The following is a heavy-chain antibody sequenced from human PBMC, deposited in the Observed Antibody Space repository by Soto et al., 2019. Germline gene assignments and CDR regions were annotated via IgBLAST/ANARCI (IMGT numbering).Heavy chain of an antibody. V-gene: IGHV3-23*01. CDR1: GFTFSSYA. Sequence: GGSLRLSCAASGFTFSSYAMSWVRQAPGKGLEWVSAISGSGGSTYYADSVKGRFTISRDNSKNTLYLQMNSLRAEDTAVYYCAKDFYFLRFGPASDYWGQGTLVTVSS. CDR3: AKDFYFLRFGPASDY. D-gene: IGHD3-10*01. CDR2: ISGSGGST. J-gene: IGHJ4*02.